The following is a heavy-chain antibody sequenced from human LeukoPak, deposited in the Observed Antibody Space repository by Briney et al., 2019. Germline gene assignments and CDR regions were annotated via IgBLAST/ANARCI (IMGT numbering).Heavy chain of an antibody. D-gene: IGHD5-18*01. V-gene: IGHV3-48*04. CDR3: ARLRGYSYGYGDF. Sequence: PGGSLRLSCAASGFTFSSYSMNWVRQVPGKGLEWVSYISSSGGTIDYADSVRGRFTISRDNAKNSLYLQMNSLRAEDTAVYYCARLRGYSYGYGDFWGRGTLVTVSS. J-gene: IGHJ4*02. CDR2: ISSSGGTI. CDR1: GFTFSSYS.